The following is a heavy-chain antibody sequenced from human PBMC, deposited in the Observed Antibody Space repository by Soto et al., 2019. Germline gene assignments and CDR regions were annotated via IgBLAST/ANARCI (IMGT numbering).Heavy chain of an antibody. Sequence: EVQLVESGGGLVQPGGSLRLSCAASGFTFSSYSMNWVRQAPGKGLEWVSYISSSSSTIYYADSVKGRFTISRDNAKNSLYLQRNSLRAEDTAVYYCARELRFLELLLYPSAEYFQHWGQGTLVTVSS. CDR2: ISSSSSTI. CDR3: ARELRFLELLLYPSAEYFQH. CDR1: GFTFSSYS. J-gene: IGHJ1*01. V-gene: IGHV3-48*01. D-gene: IGHD3-3*01.